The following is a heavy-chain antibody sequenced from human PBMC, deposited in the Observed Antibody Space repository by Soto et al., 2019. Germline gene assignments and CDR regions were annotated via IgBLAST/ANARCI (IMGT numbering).Heavy chain of an antibody. CDR3: AREGSYGWYDC. V-gene: IGHV1-18*01. CDR1: GYTFSSHG. Sequence: QVQLVQSGAEVRKPGASVKVSCKASGYTFSSHGIIWVRQAPGQGLEWMGWISGYNGNAKYAQRFQGRVTMTTETSTSTVYMDLRSLVSDDSSVYYCAREGSYGWYDCWGQGTLVTVSS. D-gene: IGHD2-15*01. J-gene: IGHJ5*01. CDR2: ISGYNGNA.